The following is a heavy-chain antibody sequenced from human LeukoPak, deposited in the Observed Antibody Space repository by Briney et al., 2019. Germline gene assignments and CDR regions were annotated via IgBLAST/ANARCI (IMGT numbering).Heavy chain of an antibody. Sequence: PGGSLRLSCAASGFTFDDYAMHWVRQAPGKGLEWVSGISWNSGSIGYADSVKGRFTISRDNAKNSLYLQMNSLRAEDTALYYCAKDISSPGYYDEESQFDYWGQGTLVTVSS. CDR1: GFTFDDYA. J-gene: IGHJ4*02. D-gene: IGHD3-22*01. CDR3: AKDISSPGYYDEESQFDY. CDR2: ISWNSGSI. V-gene: IGHV3-9*01.